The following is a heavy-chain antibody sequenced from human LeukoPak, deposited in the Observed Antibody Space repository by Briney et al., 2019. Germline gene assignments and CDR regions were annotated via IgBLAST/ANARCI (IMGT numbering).Heavy chain of an antibody. CDR3: VRDGIDYGDYFFDQ. J-gene: IGHJ4*02. V-gene: IGHV3-21*06. D-gene: IGHD4-17*01. CDR1: GFTFSNAW. Sequence: GGSLRLSCAASGFTFSNAWMNWVRQAPGKGLEWVSSITSTSSYIYYAGSVRGRFTISRDDAKNSLYLQMDGLRAEDTAVYYCVRDGIDYGDYFFDQWGQGTLVTVSS. CDR2: ITSTSSYI.